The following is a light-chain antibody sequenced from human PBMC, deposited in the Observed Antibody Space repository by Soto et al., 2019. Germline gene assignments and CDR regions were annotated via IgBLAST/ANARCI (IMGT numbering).Light chain of an antibody. J-gene: IGLJ1*01. CDR1: SSDVGGHNY. CDR2: EVT. V-gene: IGLV2-14*01. Sequence: QSALAQPASVSGSPGQSITVSCTGTSSDVGGHNYVSWFQQHPGQAPKLLIYEVTTRPSGVSTRFSGSKSGNTASLTISGLQAEDEADYHCSSYSSSGTLFVFGTGTNVTVL. CDR3: SSYSSSGTLFV.